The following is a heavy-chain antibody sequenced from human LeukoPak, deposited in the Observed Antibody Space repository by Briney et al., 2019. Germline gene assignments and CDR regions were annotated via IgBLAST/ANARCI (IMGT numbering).Heavy chain of an antibody. CDR1: GGSISSYY. D-gene: IGHD2-2*01. CDR3: ARVSCSSTSCHYYYGMDV. V-gene: IGHV4-59*01. J-gene: IGHJ6*02. Sequence: SETLSLTCTVSGGSISSYYWSWIRQPPGKGLEWIGYIYYSGSTNYNPSLKSRVTISVDTSKNQFSLKLSSVTAADTAVYYCARVSCSSTSCHYYYGMDVWGQGTTVTVSS. CDR2: IYYSGST.